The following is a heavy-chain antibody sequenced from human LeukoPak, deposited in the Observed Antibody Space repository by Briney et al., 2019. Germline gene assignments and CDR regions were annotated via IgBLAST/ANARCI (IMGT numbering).Heavy chain of an antibody. J-gene: IGHJ3*02. CDR1: GGTFSSYA. CDR3: ARCAGDSSGYRDAFDI. CDR2: IIPILGIA. V-gene: IGHV1-69*04. D-gene: IGHD3-22*01. Sequence: SVKVSCKASGGTFSSYAISWVRQAPGQGLEWMGRIIPILGIANYAQKFQGRVTITADKSTSTAYMELSSLRSEDTAMYYCARCAGDSSGYRDAFDIWGQGTMVTVSS.